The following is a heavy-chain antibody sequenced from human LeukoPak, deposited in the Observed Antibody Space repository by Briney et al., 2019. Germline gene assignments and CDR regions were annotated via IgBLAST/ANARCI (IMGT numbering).Heavy chain of an antibody. D-gene: IGHD6-6*01. V-gene: IGHV4-34*01. CDR1: CGSFSDYY. Sequence: SETLSLTCAVYCGSFSDYYWNWIRHPPGKGLECIGEINHSGSTNYNPFIKTRVSISADTSKNQFSLKLNSVTAADTAVYFCAKTPTALVRGGYYFDSWGQGTLVTVSS. CDR3: AKTPTALVRGGYYFDS. CDR2: INHSGST. J-gene: IGHJ4*02.